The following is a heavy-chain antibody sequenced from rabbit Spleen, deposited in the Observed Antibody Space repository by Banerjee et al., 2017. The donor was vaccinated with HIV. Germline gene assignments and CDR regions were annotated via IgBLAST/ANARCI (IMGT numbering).Heavy chain of an antibody. D-gene: IGHD1-1*01. CDR3: ARDYIIGSIAYFDL. CDR1: GLDFSSSYY. CDR2: IYTGSSGST. J-gene: IGHJ4*01. V-gene: IGHV1S40*01. Sequence: QSLEESGGDLVKPEGSLTLTCTASGLDFSSSYYMCWVRQAPGKGLEWIGCIYTGSSGSTYYASWAKGRFTISKTSSTTVTLQMTSLTAADTATYFCARDYIIGSIAYFDLWGPGTLVTVS.